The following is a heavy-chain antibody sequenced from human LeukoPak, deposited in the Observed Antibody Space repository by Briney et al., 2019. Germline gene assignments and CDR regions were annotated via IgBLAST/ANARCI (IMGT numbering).Heavy chain of an antibody. V-gene: IGHV4-4*07. D-gene: IGHD1-26*01. J-gene: IGHJ4*02. CDR1: GGSITTFY. CDR3: ARERLGGSYYRPVDY. CDR2: IYTTGNT. Sequence: SETLSLTCSVSGGSITTFYWSWIRQPAGKGLEWIGRIYTTGNTNYNPSLKSRVTISLDTSKNQFSLKLSSVSAEDTALYYCARERLGGSYYRPVDYWGQGTLVTVSS.